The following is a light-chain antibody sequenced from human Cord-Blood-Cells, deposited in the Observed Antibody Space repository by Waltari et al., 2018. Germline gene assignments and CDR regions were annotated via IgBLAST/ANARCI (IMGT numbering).Light chain of an antibody. V-gene: IGLV2-23*02. CDR1: SSGVGSYTI. CDR3: CSYAVSSTCVV. CDR2: EVS. J-gene: IGLJ2*01. Sequence: QSALTQPATVSGAPGQSITIPGTGTSSGVGSYTIVTWYQQHPGKAPKLMIYEVSKRPSGVSNRCAGSKSGNTASLTISGLQSEDEADYYCCSYAVSSTCVVFGGGTKLTVL.